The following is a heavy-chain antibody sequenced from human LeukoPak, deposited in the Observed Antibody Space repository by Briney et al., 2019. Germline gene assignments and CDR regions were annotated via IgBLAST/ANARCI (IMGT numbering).Heavy chain of an antibody. J-gene: IGHJ4*02. Sequence: GGSLRLSCAASGFTFSSYWMSWVRQAPGKGLEWVANIKQDGSEKYYVDSVKGRFTISRDNAKNSLYLQMNSLRAEDTAVYYCARAVWFGNTYAYYFDYWGQGTLVTVSS. CDR2: IKQDGSEK. CDR1: GFTFSSYW. CDR3: ARAVWFGNTYAYYFDY. D-gene: IGHD3-10*01. V-gene: IGHV3-7*01.